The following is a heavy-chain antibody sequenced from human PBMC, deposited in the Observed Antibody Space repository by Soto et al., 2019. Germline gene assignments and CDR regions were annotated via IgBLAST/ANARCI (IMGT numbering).Heavy chain of an antibody. CDR3: ARDPGYRYGVSV. D-gene: IGHD5-12*01. Sequence: EVQVVESGGGLVQPGGSLRLSCAASGFTVSSDYMSWVRQAPGKGLEWVSVIYSGGTTYYADSVKGRFTISRDNSKNTLYLQMNSLRAEDTAVYYCARDPGYRYGVSVWGQGTTVTVSS. V-gene: IGHV3-66*01. J-gene: IGHJ6*02. CDR1: GFTVSSDY. CDR2: IYSGGTT.